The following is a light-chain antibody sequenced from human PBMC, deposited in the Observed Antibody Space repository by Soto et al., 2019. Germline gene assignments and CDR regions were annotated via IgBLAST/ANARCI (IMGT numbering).Light chain of an antibody. CDR2: EVS. J-gene: IGLJ2*01. Sequence: QSALTQPASVSGSPGQSITISCTGTSSDIGGYNYDTWYQQHPGKAPKLMIYEVSNRPSGVSNRCSGSKSGNTASLTISGLQAEDEADYCCSSYTSSSTLVFGGGTKLTVL. V-gene: IGLV2-14*01. CDR1: SSDIGGYNY. CDR3: SSYTSSSTLV.